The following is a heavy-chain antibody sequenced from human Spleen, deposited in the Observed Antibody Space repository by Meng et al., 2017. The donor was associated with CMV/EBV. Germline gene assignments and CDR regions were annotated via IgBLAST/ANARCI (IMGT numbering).Heavy chain of an antibody. CDR2: FNPKSGGA. Sequence: KAYGYTINGYHMHWVRQAPGQGLEWMGWFNPKSGGANYAQKFQGRVTMTSDTSITTAYMELSRLRYNDTAVYYCSRGWGGLQTFDPWGQGTLVTVSS. J-gene: IGHJ5*02. V-gene: IGHV1-2*02. CDR1: GYTINGYH. CDR3: SRGWGGLQTFDP. D-gene: IGHD3-16*01.